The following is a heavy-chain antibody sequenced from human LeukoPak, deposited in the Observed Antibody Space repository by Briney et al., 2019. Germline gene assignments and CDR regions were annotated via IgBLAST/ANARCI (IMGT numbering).Heavy chain of an antibody. CDR2: INPSGGST. CDR1: GYTFTSYY. J-gene: IGHJ4*02. V-gene: IGHV1-46*01. Sequence: ASAKVSCKASGYTFTSYYMHWVRQAPGQGLEWMGIINPSGGSTSYAQKLQGRVTMTTDTSTSTAYMELRSLRSDDTAVYYCARDRGLRADYWGQGTLVTVSS. D-gene: IGHD3-10*01. CDR3: ARDRGLRADY.